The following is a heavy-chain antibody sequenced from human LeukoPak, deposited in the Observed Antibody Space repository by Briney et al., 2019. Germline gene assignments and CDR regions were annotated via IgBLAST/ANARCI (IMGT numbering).Heavy chain of an antibody. D-gene: IGHD3-16*01. J-gene: IGHJ4*02. V-gene: IGHV3-30*02. CDR1: GFIFSSYG. CDR2: IRSDGSNK. CDR3: ARDLRYDYVWGSSDY. Sequence: PGGSLRLSCAASGFIFSSYGMHWVRQAPGKGLDWVAFIRSDGSNKYYADSVKGRFTISRDNAKNSLYLQMNSLRAEDTAVYYCARDLRYDYVWGSSDYWGQGTLVTVSS.